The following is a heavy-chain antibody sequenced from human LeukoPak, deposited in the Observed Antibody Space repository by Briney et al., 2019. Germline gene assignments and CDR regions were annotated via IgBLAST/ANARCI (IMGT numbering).Heavy chain of an antibody. CDR2: ISAYNGNT. CDR1: GYTFTSYG. Sequence: ASVKVSCKTSGYTFTSYGISWVRQAPGQGLEWMGWISAYNGNTHSAQKLQGRVTMTTDTSTSTAYMELRSLRSDDTAVYYCARGFPPRGQYDSSGYYSYYFDYWGQGTLVTVSS. V-gene: IGHV1-18*01. CDR3: ARGFPPRGQYDSSGYYSYYFDY. D-gene: IGHD3-22*01. J-gene: IGHJ4*02.